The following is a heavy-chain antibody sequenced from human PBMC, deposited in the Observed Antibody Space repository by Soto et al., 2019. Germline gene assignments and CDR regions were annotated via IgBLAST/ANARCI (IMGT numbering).Heavy chain of an antibody. CDR3: ARDIGVALGTLTRDY. CDR1: GFTFSTYG. Sequence: EVQLVESGGGLVKPGGSLRLSCAASGFTFSTYGMNWVRQAPGKGLEWVSYTSSDSSKVQYADSVRGRFTISRDNAKNSLSLQMNTLRAEDTAIYYCARDIGVALGTLTRDYWGQGTLVTVSS. V-gene: IGHV3-21*01. D-gene: IGHD6-19*01. J-gene: IGHJ4*02. CDR2: TSSDSSKV.